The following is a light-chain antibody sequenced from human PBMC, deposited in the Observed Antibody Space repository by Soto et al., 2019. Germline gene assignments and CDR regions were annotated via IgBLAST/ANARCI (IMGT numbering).Light chain of an antibody. J-gene: IGKJ1*01. V-gene: IGKV1-5*03. Sequence: ILSTQSPSTLSASEGDRVTISCRASQSVSIWLAWYQQKPGRAPKLLIYKSSILESGVPSRFSGSGSGTEFTLTISSLQPDDFATYYCQQFNTSPWTFGQGTKVDI. CDR1: QSVSIW. CDR3: QQFNTSPWT. CDR2: KSS.